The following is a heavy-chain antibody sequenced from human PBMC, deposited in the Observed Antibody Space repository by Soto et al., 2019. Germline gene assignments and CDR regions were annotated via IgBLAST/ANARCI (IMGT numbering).Heavy chain of an antibody. D-gene: IGHD3-3*01. CDR2: INHSGST. CDR1: GGSFSGYY. J-gene: IGHJ6*02. CDR3: ARESLRFLEWLTYYGMDV. V-gene: IGHV4-34*01. Sequence: PSETLSLTCAVYGGSFSGYYWSWIRQPPGKGLEWIGEINHSGSTNYNPSLKSRVTISVDTSKNQFSLKLSSVTAADTAVYYCARESLRFLEWLTYYGMDVWGQGTTVTVSS.